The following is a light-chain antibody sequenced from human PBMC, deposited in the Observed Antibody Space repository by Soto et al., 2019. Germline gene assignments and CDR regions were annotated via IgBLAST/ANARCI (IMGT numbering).Light chain of an antibody. CDR2: DAS. V-gene: IGKV3-11*01. J-gene: IGKJ3*01. CDR1: QSVSSS. Sequence: EIVLTQSPDTLSLSPGERATLSCRASQSVSSSLAWYQQILGQAPRLLIYDASNRATGIPARFSGSGSGTDFTLTISRLEPEVFAVYYCQQRSNWPPEVTFGPATKVDIK. CDR3: QQRSNWPPEVT.